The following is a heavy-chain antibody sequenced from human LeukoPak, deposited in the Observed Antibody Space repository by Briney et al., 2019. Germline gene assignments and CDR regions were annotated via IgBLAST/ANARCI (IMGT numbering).Heavy chain of an antibody. CDR2: ISGSGGST. V-gene: IGHV3-23*01. J-gene: IGHJ4*02. CDR3: AKRTYYYDSSGYYPSPRYFDY. D-gene: IGHD3-22*01. Sequence: PGGSLRLSCAASGFTFSSYSMNWVRQAPGKGLEWVSAISGSGGSTYYADSVKGRFTISRDNSKNTLYLQMNSLRAEDTAVYYCAKRTYYYDSSGYYPSPRYFDYWGQGTLVTVSS. CDR1: GFTFSSYS.